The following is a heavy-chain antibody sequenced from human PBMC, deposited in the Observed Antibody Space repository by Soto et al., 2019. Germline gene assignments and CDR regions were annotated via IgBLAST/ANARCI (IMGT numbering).Heavy chain of an antibody. CDR1: GFTFSSYA. Sequence: EVQLLESGGGLVQPGGSLRLSCAASGFTFSSYAMSWVRQAPGKGLEWVSAISGSGGRTYYADSVKGRFTITRDNSKNTLYLQMNSLRAEDTAVYYCAKERGAFCSSSSEDDYWGQGTLVTVSS. D-gene: IGHD6-6*01. CDR2: ISGSGGRT. J-gene: IGHJ4*02. CDR3: AKERGAFCSSSSEDDY. V-gene: IGHV3-23*01.